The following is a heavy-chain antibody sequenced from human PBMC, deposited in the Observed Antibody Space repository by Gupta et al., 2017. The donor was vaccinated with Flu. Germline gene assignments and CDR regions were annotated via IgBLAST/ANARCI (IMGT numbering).Heavy chain of an antibody. D-gene: IGHD3-10*01. CDR1: GFSLSNARMG. V-gene: IGHV2-26*01. CDR3: ARIGFGEFLYGMAV. Sequence: QVTLKSSGPVLVKPTETLTLTCPVSGFSLSNARMGVSWIRQPPGKALEWLAHIFPNDEKSYSTSLKSRLTNSKETSKGQVVLTKTNMDPVDTATYYCARIGFGEFLYGMAVWGQGTTVTVSS. CDR2: IFPNDEK. J-gene: IGHJ6*02.